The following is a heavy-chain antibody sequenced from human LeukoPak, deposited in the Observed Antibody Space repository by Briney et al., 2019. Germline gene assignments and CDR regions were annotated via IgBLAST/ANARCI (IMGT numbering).Heavy chain of an antibody. V-gene: IGHV3-30-3*01. D-gene: IGHD3-22*01. CDR1: GFTFRSYA. J-gene: IGHJ3*02. CDR2: ISNDGTKT. CDR3: TRGCDTSRGYCEGFQI. Sequence: GGSLRLSCAASGFTFRSYAMRWVRQAPGTGLEWAAVISNDGTKTYYADSVKGRFTISRDNSKNVVYLEMNSLRPEDTTVYYCTRGCDTSRGYCEGFQIWGQGTMVTVSS.